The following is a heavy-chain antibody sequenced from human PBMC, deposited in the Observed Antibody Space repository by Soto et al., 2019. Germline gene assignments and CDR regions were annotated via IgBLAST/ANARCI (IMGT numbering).Heavy chain of an antibody. J-gene: IGHJ4*02. Sequence: EVQLVESGGGLVQPGGSLRLSCAASGFTFDSYSMNWVRQAPGQGLDWVSYISSISSVIYYADSVKGRFTISRDNAKNSLYLQMNSLRAEDTAVYYCARGGRTGYTSGWYISYWGQGTLVTVSS. CDR3: ARGGRTGYTSGWYISY. CDR2: ISSISSVI. V-gene: IGHV3-48*01. CDR1: GFTFDSYS. D-gene: IGHD6-19*01.